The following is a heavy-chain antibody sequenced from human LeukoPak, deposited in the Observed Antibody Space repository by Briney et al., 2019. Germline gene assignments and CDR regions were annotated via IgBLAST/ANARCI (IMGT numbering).Heavy chain of an antibody. D-gene: IGHD3-3*01. V-gene: IGHV3-73*01. J-gene: IGHJ4*02. CDR1: GFTFSGSA. Sequence: GSLRLSCAASGFTFSGSAMHWVRQASGKGLEWVGRIRSKANSYATAYAASVKGRLTISSDDSRNTAYLQMNSLRAEDTAVYYCARERSGYYSHNPLVFDYWGQGTLVTVSS. CDR3: ARERSGYYSHNPLVFDY. CDR2: IRSKANSYAT.